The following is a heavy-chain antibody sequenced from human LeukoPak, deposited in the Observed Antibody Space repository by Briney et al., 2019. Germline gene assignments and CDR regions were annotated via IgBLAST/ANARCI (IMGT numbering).Heavy chain of an antibody. CDR1: GFSFSSYA. D-gene: IGHD2-8*01. J-gene: IGHJ4*02. V-gene: IGHV3-23*01. CDR3: AKAPPYTKYFGS. Sequence: GGSLRLSCAASGFSFSSYAMSWVRQAPGKGLDWVSTISSSGGDTFYADSVKGRFTISRDNSKNTLYLQMNSLRAEDTAVYYCAKAPPYTKYFGSWGQGTLVTVSS. CDR2: ISSSGGDT.